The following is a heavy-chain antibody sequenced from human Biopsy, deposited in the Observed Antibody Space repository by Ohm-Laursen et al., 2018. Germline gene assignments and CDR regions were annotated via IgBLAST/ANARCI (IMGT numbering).Heavy chain of an antibody. Sequence: SLRLSCTASRFTFEDYAMHWVRLTPGKGLEWVSGINWNRGSIAYGDSVKGRFTISRDNGKNFLYLQMSSLRVEDTALYFCAKDKGAHINYGDLYYFDSWGPGTMVTVSA. V-gene: IGHV3-9*01. CDR1: RFTFEDYA. J-gene: IGHJ4*02. D-gene: IGHD3-10*01. CDR3: AKDKGAHINYGDLYYFDS. CDR2: INWNRGSI.